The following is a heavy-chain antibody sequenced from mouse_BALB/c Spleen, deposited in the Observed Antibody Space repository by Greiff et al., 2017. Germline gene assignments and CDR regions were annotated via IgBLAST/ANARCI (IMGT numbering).Heavy chain of an antibody. D-gene: IGHD1-1*01. CDR2: IDPANGNT. CDR1: GFNIKDTY. Sequence: VQLQQSGAEIVKPGASVKLSCTASGFNIKDTYMHWVKQRPEQGLEWIGRIDPANGNTKYDPKFQGKATITADTSSNTAYLQLSSLTSEDTAVYYCARDYGSSSLYAMDYWGQGTSVTVSS. J-gene: IGHJ4*01. V-gene: IGHV14-3*02. CDR3: ARDYGSSSLYAMDY.